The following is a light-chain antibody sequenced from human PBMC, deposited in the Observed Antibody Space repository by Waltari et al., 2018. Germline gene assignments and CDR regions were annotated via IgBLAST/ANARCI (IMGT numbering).Light chain of an antibody. Sequence: QSVLTQPPSESGTPGQRVTISPSGISANIGNNIVNWYRQDPGTTPNLLIYRKDQRPAGVPVRFSGSKSGTSASLAISGLRSEDEADYFCAAWDDSLNGHWEFGGGTKLTVL. J-gene: IGLJ2*01. CDR1: SANIGNNI. CDR3: AAWDDSLNGHWE. CDR2: RKD. V-gene: IGLV1-44*01.